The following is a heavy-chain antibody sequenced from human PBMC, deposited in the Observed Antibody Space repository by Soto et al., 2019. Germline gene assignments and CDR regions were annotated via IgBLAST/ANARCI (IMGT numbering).Heavy chain of an antibody. CDR1: GSTFSSYG. V-gene: IGHV3-33*01. J-gene: IGHJ4*02. Sequence: GGSLRLSCAASGSTFSSYGMHWVRQAPGKGLEWVAVIWYDGSNKYYADSVKGRFTISRDNSKNTLYLQMNSLRAEDTAVYYCARTWGSGVTPDPFDYWGQGTLVTVSS. CDR2: IWYDGSNK. D-gene: IGHD2-21*02. CDR3: ARTWGSGVTPDPFDY.